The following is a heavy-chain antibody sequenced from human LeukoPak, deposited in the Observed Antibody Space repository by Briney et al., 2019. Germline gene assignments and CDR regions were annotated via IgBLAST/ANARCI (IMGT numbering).Heavy chain of an antibody. Sequence: SETLSLTCTVSDYSISSGYYWGWIRQPPGKGLEWIGSIYHSGSTHYNPSLKSRVTISVDTSKNQFSLKLSSVTAADTAVYYCARFPDCSGGSCSDYWGQGTLVTVSS. CDR2: IYHSGST. J-gene: IGHJ4*02. CDR1: DYSISSGYY. CDR3: ARFPDCSGGSCSDY. V-gene: IGHV4-38-2*02. D-gene: IGHD2-15*01.